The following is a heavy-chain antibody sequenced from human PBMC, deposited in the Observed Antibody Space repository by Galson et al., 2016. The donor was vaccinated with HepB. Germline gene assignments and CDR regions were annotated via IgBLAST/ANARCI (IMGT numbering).Heavy chain of an antibody. J-gene: IGHJ4*02. Sequence: SLRLSCAASGFTFNTYSMNWVRQAPGKGLEWVSSISCTSIYIYYTDSVKGRFTISRDNAKNSLYLQMNNVRAEDTAVYYCARDLRGMIRFFDWSTHFDSGGQGTLVTVSS. CDR3: ARDLRGMIRFFDWSTHFDS. D-gene: IGHD3-9*01. V-gene: IGHV3-21*01. CDR2: ISCTSIYI. CDR1: GFTFNTYS.